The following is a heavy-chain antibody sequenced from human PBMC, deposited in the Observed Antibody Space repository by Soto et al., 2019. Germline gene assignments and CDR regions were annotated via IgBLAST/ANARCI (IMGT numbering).Heavy chain of an antibody. Sequence: TLSLTCTVSGGSISSGDYYWSWIRQPPGKGLEWIGYIYYSGSTYYNPSLKSRVTISVDTSKNQFSLKLSSVTAADTAVYYCARGVVVVAATLKARDAFDIWGQGTMVTVSS. V-gene: IGHV4-30-4*01. CDR1: GGSISSGDYY. D-gene: IGHD2-15*01. CDR3: ARGVVVVAATLKARDAFDI. J-gene: IGHJ3*02. CDR2: IYYSGST.